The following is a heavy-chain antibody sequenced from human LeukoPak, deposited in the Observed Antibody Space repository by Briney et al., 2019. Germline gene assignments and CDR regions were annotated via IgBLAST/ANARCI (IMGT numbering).Heavy chain of an antibody. CDR3: ARDSRYYYDSNGMDV. J-gene: IGHJ6*02. CDR1: GGSISSSNW. Sequence: SETLSLTCAVSGGSISSSNWWNWVRQPPGKGLEWIGEIYHSGSTNYNPSLKSRVTISVDKSKNQFSLKLSSVTAADTAVYYCARDSRYYYDSNGMDVWGQGTTVTVSS. CDR2: IYHSGST. V-gene: IGHV4-4*02. D-gene: IGHD3-22*01.